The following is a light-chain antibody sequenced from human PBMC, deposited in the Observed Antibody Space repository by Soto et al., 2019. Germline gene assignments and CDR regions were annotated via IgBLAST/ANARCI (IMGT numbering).Light chain of an antibody. CDR1: QSVSSSY. Sequence: EIVLTQSPGTLSLSPGERATLSCRASQSVSSSYLAWYQQKSGQAPRLLIYGASNRATGIPDRFSGSGSGTDFTLTITRLEPEDFAMYYCQRYDSLRTFGQGTKVDIK. J-gene: IGKJ1*01. V-gene: IGKV3-20*01. CDR2: GAS. CDR3: QRYDSLRT.